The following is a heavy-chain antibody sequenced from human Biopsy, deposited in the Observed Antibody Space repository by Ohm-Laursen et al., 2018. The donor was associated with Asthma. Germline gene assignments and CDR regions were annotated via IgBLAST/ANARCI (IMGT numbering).Heavy chain of an antibody. CDR2: INSVFGTT. Sequence: SSVKVSCKSLGGTFNTYVIGWVRQAPGQGLEWMGGINSVFGTTTYPQKFQDRVTITADGSTSTVYMELSSLRSEDTAVYYCARKAGSCISRTCYSLDFWGQGTLVTVPS. V-gene: IGHV1-69*01. CDR3: ARKAGSCISRTCYSLDF. D-gene: IGHD2-2*01. J-gene: IGHJ4*02. CDR1: GGTFNTYV.